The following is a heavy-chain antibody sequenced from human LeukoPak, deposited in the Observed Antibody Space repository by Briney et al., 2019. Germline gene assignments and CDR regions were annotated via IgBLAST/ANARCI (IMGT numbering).Heavy chain of an antibody. J-gene: IGHJ4*02. CDR3: ASRKLGNDY. Sequence: SETLSLTCTISGGSVSDYYWSWIRQSPGKGLEWIGYIYHTGSTSYSPSPKSRVTISADTSQNQFSLKLSSVTAADTAVYYCASRKLGNDYWGQRTLVSVSS. CDR1: GGSVSDYY. D-gene: IGHD7-27*01. V-gene: IGHV4-59*02. CDR2: IYHTGST.